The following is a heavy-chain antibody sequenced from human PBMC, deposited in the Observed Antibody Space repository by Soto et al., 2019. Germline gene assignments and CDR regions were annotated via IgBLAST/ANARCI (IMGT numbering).Heavy chain of an antibody. D-gene: IGHD1-26*01. CDR2: IIPIFGTA. V-gene: IGHV1-69*01. J-gene: IGHJ4*02. Sequence: QVQLVQSGAEVKKPGSSVKVSCKASGGTFSSYSINLVLQAPGQGLEWMGEIIPIFGTANYAQKFQGRVTITADESTSTAYMELSSLRSEDTAVYYCARDGGRHSGGIDYWGQGTLVTVSS. CDR3: ARDGGRHSGGIDY. CDR1: GGTFSSYS.